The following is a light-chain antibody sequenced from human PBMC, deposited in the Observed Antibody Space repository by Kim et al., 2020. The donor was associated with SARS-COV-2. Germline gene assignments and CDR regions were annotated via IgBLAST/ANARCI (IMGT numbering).Light chain of an antibody. V-gene: IGLV3-9*01. CDR3: QVWDSTTGV. Sequence: SYELTQPLSVSVALGQTARITCGGNNFGSKNVHWYQQRPGQAPVVVIYRDSNRPSGIPERFSGSSSGNTATLTISRAQAGDEADYYCQVWDSTTGVFGGGTQLTVL. J-gene: IGLJ2*01. CDR2: RDS. CDR1: NFGSKN.